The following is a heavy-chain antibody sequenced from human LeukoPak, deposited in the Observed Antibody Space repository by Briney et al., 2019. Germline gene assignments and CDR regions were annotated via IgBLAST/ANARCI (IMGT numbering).Heavy chain of an antibody. V-gene: IGHV4-61*02. CDR3: ARDAHYDYSNYRPFDY. D-gene: IGHD4-11*01. CDR2: IYTSGST. J-gene: IGHJ4*02. CDR1: GGSISSGSYY. Sequence: KPSQTLSLTCTVSGGSISSGSYYWSWIRQPAGKGLEWIGRIYTSGSTNYNPSLKSRVTISVDTSKNQFSLKLSSVTAADTAVYYCARDAHYDYSNYRPFDYWGQGTLVTVSS.